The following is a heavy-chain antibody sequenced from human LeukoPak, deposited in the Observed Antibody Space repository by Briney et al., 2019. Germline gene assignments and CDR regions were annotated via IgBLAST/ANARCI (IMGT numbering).Heavy chain of an antibody. CDR1: GGSISSYY. V-gene: IGHV4-59*01. Sequence: PSETLSLTCTVSGGSISSYYWSWIRQPPGKGLEWNGYIFYSGSTNYNPSLKSRVTILVDTYKNRFSLKLSSVTAADTAVYYCARVYYSNSYDYWYFDLWGRGTLVTVSS. J-gene: IGHJ2*01. CDR2: IFYSGST. CDR3: ARVYYSNSYDYWYFDL. D-gene: IGHD6-13*01.